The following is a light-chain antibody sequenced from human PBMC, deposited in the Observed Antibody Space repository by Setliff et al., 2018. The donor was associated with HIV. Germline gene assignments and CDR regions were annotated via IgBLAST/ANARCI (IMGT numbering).Light chain of an antibody. V-gene: IGLV2-14*01. Sequence: SALTQAASVSGSPGQSITIFCIGTSSDIGVYEYVSWYQQHPGEAPKLIIYEVTNRPSGVSNRFSGSKSGNTASLTISGLQAEDEADYYCSSYAGSRTFDVFGTGTKV. CDR3: SSYAGSRTFDV. CDR1: SSDIGVYEY. CDR2: EVT. J-gene: IGLJ1*01.